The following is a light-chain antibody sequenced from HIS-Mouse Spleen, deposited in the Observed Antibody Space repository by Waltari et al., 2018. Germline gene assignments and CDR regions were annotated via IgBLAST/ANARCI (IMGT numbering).Light chain of an antibody. CDR1: ALPKKY. Sequence: SYALTQPPSVSVSPGQTARYTCSGDALPKKYAYLYHHKSGQAPVLVIYEDSKRPSGIPERFSGSSSGTMATLTISGAQVEDEADYYCYSTDSSGNHRGVFGGGTKLTVL. V-gene: IGLV3-10*01. J-gene: IGLJ2*01. CDR2: EDS. CDR3: YSTDSSGNHRGV.